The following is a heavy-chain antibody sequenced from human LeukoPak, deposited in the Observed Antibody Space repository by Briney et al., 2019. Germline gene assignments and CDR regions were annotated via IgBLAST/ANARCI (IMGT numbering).Heavy chain of an antibody. V-gene: IGHV3-11*01. CDR1: GFTFSDYY. CDR3: ARGGALGMDV. J-gene: IGHJ6*02. D-gene: IGHD1-26*01. CDR2: ISGVASDI. Sequence: PGGSLRLSCAASGFTFSDYYMTWIRQAPGKGLEWVSYISGVASDIYYGDSVEGRFTISRDNAKNSVYLQMNSLRAEDTAVYYCARGGALGMDVWGQGTTVTVSS.